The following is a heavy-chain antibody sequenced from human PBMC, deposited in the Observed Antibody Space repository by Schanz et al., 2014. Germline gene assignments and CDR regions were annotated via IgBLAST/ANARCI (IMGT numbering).Heavy chain of an antibody. D-gene: IGHD6-6*01. Sequence: EVQLVESGGGLVKPGGSLRLSCAASGFTFSNYSMNWVRQAPGKGLEWVSSISSTSSYIFYADSVKGRFTISRDNAKSSLYLQMNSLRADDTAVYYCVPMSTADHWGQGAPGTVSS. CDR3: VPMSTADH. V-gene: IGHV3-21*01. CDR2: ISSTSSYI. J-gene: IGHJ1*01. CDR1: GFTFSNYS.